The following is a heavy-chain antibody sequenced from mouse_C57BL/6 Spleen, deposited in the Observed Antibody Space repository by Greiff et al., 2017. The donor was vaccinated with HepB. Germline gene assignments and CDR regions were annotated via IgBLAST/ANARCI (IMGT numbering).Heavy chain of an antibody. CDR1: GYTFTSYW. J-gene: IGHJ4*01. Sequence: VQLQQPGAELVKPGASVKLSCKASGYTFTSYWMQWVKQRPGQGLEWIGEIDPSDSYTNYNQKFKGKATLTVDTSSSTAYMQLSSLTSEDSAVYYCARRGDVRYAMDYWGQGTSVTVSS. V-gene: IGHV1-50*01. D-gene: IGHD3-3*01. CDR3: ARRGDVRYAMDY. CDR2: IDPSDSYT.